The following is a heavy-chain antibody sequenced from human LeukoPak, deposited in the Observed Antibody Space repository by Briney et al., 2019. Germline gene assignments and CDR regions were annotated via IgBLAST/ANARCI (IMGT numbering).Heavy chain of an antibody. CDR1: GFTFDDYA. CDR2: IKQDGSEK. CDR3: ARDLPVVGAPGFDY. J-gene: IGHJ4*02. D-gene: IGHD1-26*01. Sequence: GRSLRLSCAASGFTFDDYAMHWVRQAPGKGLEWVANIKQDGSEKIYVDSVKGRFTISRDNAKNSLYLQMNSLRAEDTAVYYCARDLPVVGAPGFDYWGQGTLVTVSS. V-gene: IGHV3-7*01.